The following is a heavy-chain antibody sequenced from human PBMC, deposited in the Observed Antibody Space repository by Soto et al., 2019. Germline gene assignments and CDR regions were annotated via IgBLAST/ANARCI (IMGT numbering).Heavy chain of an antibody. CDR1: GGSIIGFY. J-gene: IGHJ3*02. CDR2: IFYAGTT. Sequence: PSETLSLTCTVSGGSIIGFYWSWMRQPPGKGLEWIGYIFYAGTTLYTPSLKSRVTISVDTSKNQFSLKLSSVTAADTAVYYCARHDRIAKLQNAFDIWGQGTMVTVSS. CDR3: ARHDRIAKLQNAFDI. V-gene: IGHV4-59*01.